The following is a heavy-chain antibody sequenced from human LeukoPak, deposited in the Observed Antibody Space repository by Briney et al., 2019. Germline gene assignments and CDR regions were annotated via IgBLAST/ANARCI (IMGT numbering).Heavy chain of an antibody. CDR3: AREVWDYGIDV. V-gene: IGHV4-59*01. J-gene: IGHJ6*02. CDR2: IYYSGST. CDR1: GGSISSYY. Sequence: SETLSLTCTVSGGSISSYYWSWIRQPPGKGLEWIGYIYYSGSTNYNPSLKSRVTISVDTSKNQFSLKLSSVTAADTAVYYCAREVWDYGIDVWGQGTTVTVSS. D-gene: IGHD3-16*01.